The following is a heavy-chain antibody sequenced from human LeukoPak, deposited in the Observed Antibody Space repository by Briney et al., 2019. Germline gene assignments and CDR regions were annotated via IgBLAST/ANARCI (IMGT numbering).Heavy chain of an antibody. D-gene: IGHD1-14*01. Sequence: SETLSLTCAVSGHSISSGYYWGWIRQPPGKGLEWIGSIYHSGSTYYNPSLKSRVTISVDTSKNQFSLKLSSVTAADTAVYYCARTEQVDYYMDVWGKGTTVTVSS. CDR1: GHSISSGYY. CDR2: IYHSGST. V-gene: IGHV4-38-2*01. CDR3: ARTEQVDYYMDV. J-gene: IGHJ6*03.